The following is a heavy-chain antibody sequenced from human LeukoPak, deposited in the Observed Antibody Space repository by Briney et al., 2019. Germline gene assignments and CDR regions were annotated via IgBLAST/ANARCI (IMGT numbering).Heavy chain of an antibody. CDR2: IHSGGST. J-gene: IGHJ4*02. D-gene: IGHD1-20*01. CDR3: ARAYNWNLDY. Sequence: GGSLRLSCVASGVSVSSNYMSWVRQAPGKGLEWVSVIHSGGSTYYADSVKGRFTISRDNSKNTLYLQMNSLRAEDTAVYTCARAYNWNLDYWGQGTLVTVSS. CDR1: GVSVSSNY. V-gene: IGHV3-53*01.